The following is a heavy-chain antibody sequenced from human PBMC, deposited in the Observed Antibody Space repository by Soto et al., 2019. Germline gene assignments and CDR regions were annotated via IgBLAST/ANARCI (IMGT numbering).Heavy chain of an antibody. J-gene: IGHJ3*02. CDR3: VFHDGSGDVFDM. Sequence: SETLSLTCTVSGDSISSGGYYWSWIRQPPGKGLEWIGHIYNGGSTYNNPSLESRVTISLDTSKNQFSLKLSSVTAADTAVYYCVFHDGSGDVFDMWGQGTMVTVSS. CDR1: GDSISSGGYY. CDR2: IYNGGST. D-gene: IGHD3-22*01. V-gene: IGHV4-30-4*08.